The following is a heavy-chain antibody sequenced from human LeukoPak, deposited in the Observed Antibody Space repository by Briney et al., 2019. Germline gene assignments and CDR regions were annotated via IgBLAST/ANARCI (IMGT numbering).Heavy chain of an antibody. CDR2: VYYSGST. CDR3: ARSPSRYCTNGVCPYGMDV. Sequence: PSETLSLTCTVSGGSISSYYWSWIRQPPGKGLERIGYVYYSGSTNYNPSLKSRVTISVDTSKNQFSLKLSSVTAADTAVYYCARSPSRYCTNGVCPYGMDVWGQGTTVTVSS. CDR1: GGSISSYY. D-gene: IGHD2-8*01. J-gene: IGHJ6*02. V-gene: IGHV4-59*01.